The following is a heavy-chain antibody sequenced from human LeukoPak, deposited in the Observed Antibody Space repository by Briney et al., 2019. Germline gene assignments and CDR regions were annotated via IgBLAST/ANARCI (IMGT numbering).Heavy chain of an antibody. V-gene: IGHV3-21*01. CDR1: GFTFSSFT. J-gene: IGHJ4*02. D-gene: IGHD6-13*01. Sequence: GGSLRLSCAASGFTFSSFTMNWVRQAPGKGLEWVSSISSSSSYMYYTDSVKGRFTISRDNAKNSLYLQMNSLRAEDTAVYYCARGPPSRWFHYWGQETLVTVSS. CDR2: ISSSSSYM. CDR3: ARGPPSRWFHY.